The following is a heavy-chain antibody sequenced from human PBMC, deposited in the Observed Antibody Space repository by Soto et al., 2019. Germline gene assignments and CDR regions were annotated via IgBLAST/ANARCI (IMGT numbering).Heavy chain of an antibody. J-gene: IGHJ4*02. Sequence: PXETLSLTCSISGESITNDRWWSWVRQSPGQGLEWIGEIYHSGRAHYNPSLKTRVIISVDKSKNQFSLKLTSVTAADTAVYYCARDKITGLFDYWGQGTLVTVSS. CDR1: GESITNDRW. CDR3: ARDKITGLFDY. V-gene: IGHV4-4*02. D-gene: IGHD2-8*02. CDR2: IYHSGRA.